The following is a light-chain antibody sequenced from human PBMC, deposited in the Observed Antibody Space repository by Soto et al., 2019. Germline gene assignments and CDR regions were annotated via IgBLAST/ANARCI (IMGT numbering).Light chain of an antibody. CDR1: QNISSY. V-gene: IGKV1-39*01. Sequence: DIQMTQSPSSLSASVGDRVTITCRASQNISSYLNWFQQKPGKAPKLLISAASNLQSGVPSRFSVSGSGTEFTLIISTLQPEDFATYYCQQSYTIPYTCGQGTKLETK. CDR3: QQSYTIPYT. J-gene: IGKJ2*01. CDR2: AAS.